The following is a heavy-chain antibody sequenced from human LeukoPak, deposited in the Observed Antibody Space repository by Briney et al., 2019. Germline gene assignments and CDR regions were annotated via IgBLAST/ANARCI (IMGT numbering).Heavy chain of an antibody. D-gene: IGHD3-3*01. J-gene: IGHJ3*02. V-gene: IGHV3-15*01. CDR1: GFTFSNAW. Sequence: PGGSLRLSCAASGFTFSNAWMSWVRQAPGKGLEWVGRIKSKTDGGTTDYAAPVKGRFTISRDDSKNTLYLQMNSLKTEDKAVYYCTSNLYYDFWSGYLDAFDIWGQGTMVTVSS. CDR2: IKSKTDGGTT. CDR3: TSNLYYDFWSGYLDAFDI.